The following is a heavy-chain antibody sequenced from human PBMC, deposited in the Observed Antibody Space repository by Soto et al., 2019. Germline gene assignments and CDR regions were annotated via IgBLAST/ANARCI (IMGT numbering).Heavy chain of an antibody. Sequence: PSETLSLTCSVPGGSMRSEGYYWSWIRQHPGKGLEWIGYIYYSGLTDYNPSLKSRVTISVDTSKNQFSLKLSSVTAADTAVYYCARWRYYDSSGYYYFYFDYWGQGTLVTVSS. J-gene: IGHJ4*02. CDR3: ARWRYYDSSGYYYFYFDY. V-gene: IGHV4-39*01. D-gene: IGHD3-22*01. CDR1: GGSMRSEGYY. CDR2: IYYSGLT.